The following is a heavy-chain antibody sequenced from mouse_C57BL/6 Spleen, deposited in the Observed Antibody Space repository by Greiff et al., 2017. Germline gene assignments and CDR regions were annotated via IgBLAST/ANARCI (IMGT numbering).Heavy chain of an antibody. CDR2: IYPGSGNT. Sequence: QVQLQQSGAERVRPGASVKLSCKASGYSFTDYYINWVKQRPGQGLEWIARIYPGSGNTYYNEKFKGKATLTAEKSSSTAYMQLSSQTSDDSAVYCCAIDGSRYAMDYWGQGTSVTVSS. D-gene: IGHD1-1*01. J-gene: IGHJ4*01. V-gene: IGHV1-76*01. CDR3: AIDGSRYAMDY. CDR1: GYSFTDYY.